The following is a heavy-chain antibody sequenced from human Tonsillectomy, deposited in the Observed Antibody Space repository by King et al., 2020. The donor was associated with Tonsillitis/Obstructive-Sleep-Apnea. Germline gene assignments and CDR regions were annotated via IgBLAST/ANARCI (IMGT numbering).Heavy chain of an antibody. J-gene: IGHJ4*02. CDR1: GFTFSSYA. D-gene: IGHD3-3*01. CDR2: ISYDGSNK. Sequence: VQLVESGGGVAQPGRSLRLSCAASGFTFSSYAMHWVRQAPGKGLEWVAVISYDGSNKYYADSVKGRFTISRDNSKNTLYLQMNSLRAEDTAVYYCAREDGWSGYYTRPFDYWGQGTLVTVSS. CDR3: AREDGWSGYYTRPFDY. V-gene: IGHV3-30*04.